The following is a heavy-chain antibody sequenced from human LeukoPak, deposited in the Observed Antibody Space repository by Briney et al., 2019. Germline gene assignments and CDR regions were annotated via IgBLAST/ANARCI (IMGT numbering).Heavy chain of an antibody. CDR3: AKASIGYRGATNYDY. CDR1: GFTFSSYG. Sequence: GGSLRLSCAASGFTFSSYGMSWVRQAPGKGLEWVSAISGSGGSTYYADSVKGRFTISRDNSKNTLYLQMNSLRAEDTAGYYCAKASIGYRGATNYDYWGQGTLVTVSS. J-gene: IGHJ4*02. D-gene: IGHD1-26*01. V-gene: IGHV3-23*01. CDR2: ISGSGGST.